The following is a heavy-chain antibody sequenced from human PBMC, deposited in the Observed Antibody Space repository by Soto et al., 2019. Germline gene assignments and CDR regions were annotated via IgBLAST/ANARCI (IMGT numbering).Heavy chain of an antibody. Sequence: GGSLRLCCAACGFTFSSYGMHWVRQAPGKGMEWVAVISYDGSNKYYADSVKGRFTISRDNSKNTLYLQMNSLRAEDTAVYYCANIRPYYYYVMDVWGQGTTVTVSS. CDR3: ANIRPYYYYVMDV. CDR1: GFTFSSYG. V-gene: IGHV3-30*18. CDR2: ISYDGSNK. D-gene: IGHD3-3*02. J-gene: IGHJ6*02.